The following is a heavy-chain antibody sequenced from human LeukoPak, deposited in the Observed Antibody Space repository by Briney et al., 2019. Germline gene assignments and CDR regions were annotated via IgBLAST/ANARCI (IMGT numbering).Heavy chain of an antibody. CDR3: AREAAAAIDETNWFDP. CDR1: GGSFSGYY. Sequence: PSETLSLTCAVYGGSFSGYYWSWIRQPPGKGLEWIGEINHSGSTNYNPSLKSRVTISVDTSKNQFSLKLNSVTAADTAIYYCAREAAAAIDETNWFDPWGQGTLVTVSS. V-gene: IGHV4-34*01. CDR2: INHSGST. D-gene: IGHD6-13*01. J-gene: IGHJ5*02.